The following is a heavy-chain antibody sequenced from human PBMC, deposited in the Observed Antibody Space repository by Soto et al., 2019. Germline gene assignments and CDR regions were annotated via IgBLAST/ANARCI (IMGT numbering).Heavy chain of an antibody. CDR1: GFTFSSYA. CDR2: ISSNGGST. Sequence: GGSLRLSCAASGFTFSSYAMHWVRQAPGKGLEYVSAISSNGGSTYYSNSVKGRFTISRDNSKNTLYLQMGSLRAEDMAVYYCARGTDGNWNLPLDFDYWGQGTLVTVSS. J-gene: IGHJ4*02. V-gene: IGHV3-64*01. CDR3: ARGTDGNWNLPLDFDY. D-gene: IGHD1-7*01.